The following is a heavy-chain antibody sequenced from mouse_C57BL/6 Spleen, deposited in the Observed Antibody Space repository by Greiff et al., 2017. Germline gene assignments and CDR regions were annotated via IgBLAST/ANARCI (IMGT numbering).Heavy chain of an antibody. CDR1: GFTFSSYA. CDR3: TRAYDYDNYAMDY. Sequence: EVQGVESGEGLVKPGGSLKLSCAASGFTFSSYAMSWVRRTPEKRLEWVAYISSGGDYIYYADTVKGRFTISRDNARNTLYLQMSSLKSEDTAMYYCTRAYDYDNYAMDYWGQGTSVTVSS. CDR2: ISSGGDYI. J-gene: IGHJ4*01. D-gene: IGHD2-4*01. V-gene: IGHV5-9-1*02.